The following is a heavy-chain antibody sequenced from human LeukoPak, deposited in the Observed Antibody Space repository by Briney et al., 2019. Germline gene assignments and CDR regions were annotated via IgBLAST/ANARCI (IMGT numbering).Heavy chain of an antibody. CDR3: ARGWPHGNDY. Sequence: GGSLRLSCAASGFILSNHWMTGVRQAPGKGLVWVSRIASDGSSTTYADSVKGRFSISRDNAKNTLYLQMNSLRVEDTAVYYCARGWPHGNDYWGQGALVTVSS. J-gene: IGHJ4*02. CDR2: IASDGSST. CDR1: GFILSNHW. V-gene: IGHV3-74*01. D-gene: IGHD4-23*01.